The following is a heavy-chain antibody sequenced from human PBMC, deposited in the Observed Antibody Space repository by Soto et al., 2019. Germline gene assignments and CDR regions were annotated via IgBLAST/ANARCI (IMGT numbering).Heavy chain of an antibody. Sequence: QVQLVEPGGGVVQPGRSLRLSCAASGFTFSSYGMHWVRQAPGKGLEWVAVISYDGSNKYYADSVKGRFTISRDNSKNTLYLQMNSLRAEDTAVYYCAKDGGVDTMVRGATYFDYWGQGTLVTVSS. J-gene: IGHJ4*02. CDR1: GFTFSSYG. CDR3: AKDGGVDTMVRGATYFDY. V-gene: IGHV3-30*18. CDR2: ISYDGSNK. D-gene: IGHD3-10*01.